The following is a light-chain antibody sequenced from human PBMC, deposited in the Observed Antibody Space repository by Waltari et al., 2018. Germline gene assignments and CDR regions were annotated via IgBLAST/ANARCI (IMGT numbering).Light chain of an antibody. CDR3: AAWDDSLSAV. CDR1: SSNIGNNA. J-gene: IGLJ2*01. CDR2: YDD. Sequence: QSVLTQPPSVSEAPRQRVTISCSGSSSNIGNNAVNWYQQLPGKAPKLLIYYDDLLPSGVSDRFSGSKSGTSASLAISGRQSEDEADYYCAAWDDSLSAVFGGGTKLTVL. V-gene: IGLV1-36*01.